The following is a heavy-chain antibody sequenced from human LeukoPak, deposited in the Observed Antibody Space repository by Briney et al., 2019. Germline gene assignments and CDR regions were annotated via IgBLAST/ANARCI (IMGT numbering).Heavy chain of an antibody. CDR2: ISSSSSYI. Sequence: GGSLRLSCSASGFTFSSYSMNWVRQAPGKGLEWVSSISSSSSYIYYADSVKGRFTISRDNAKNSLYLQMNSLRAEDTAVYYCARMLAAGFDYWGQGTLVTVSS. J-gene: IGHJ4*02. D-gene: IGHD6-13*01. V-gene: IGHV3-21*01. CDR3: ARMLAAGFDY. CDR1: GFTFSSYS.